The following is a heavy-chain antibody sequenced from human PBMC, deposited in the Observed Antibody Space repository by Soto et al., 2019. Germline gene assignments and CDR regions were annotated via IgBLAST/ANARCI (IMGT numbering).Heavy chain of an antibody. CDR2: ISGGGDTT. Sequence: EVQLLESGGGLVQPGGSLRLSCAASGFTFNNYAMTWVRQAPGKGLEWVSAISGGGDTTFYADSVKGRVTVSRDGSKNTLDLQMSSLSAEDTALDYCAKGRGGSGSLTPRVDVWGQGTLVTVSS. D-gene: IGHD3-10*01. V-gene: IGHV3-23*01. CDR1: GFTFNNYA. CDR3: AKGRGGSGSLTPRVDV. J-gene: IGHJ4*02.